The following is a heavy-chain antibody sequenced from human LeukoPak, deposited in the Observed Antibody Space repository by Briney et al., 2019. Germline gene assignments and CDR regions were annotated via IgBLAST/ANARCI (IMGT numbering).Heavy chain of an antibody. Sequence: GGSLRLSCAASGFTFSSYAMHWVRQAPGKGLEWVAVISYDGSNKYYADSVKGRFTISRDNSKNTLYLQMNSLRAEDTAVYYCARDLSRIAAARKKKYYYYGMDVGGQGTTVTVSS. J-gene: IGHJ6*02. CDR3: ARDLSRIAAARKKKYYYYGMDV. D-gene: IGHD6-13*01. V-gene: IGHV3-30-3*01. CDR2: ISYDGSNK. CDR1: GFTFSSYA.